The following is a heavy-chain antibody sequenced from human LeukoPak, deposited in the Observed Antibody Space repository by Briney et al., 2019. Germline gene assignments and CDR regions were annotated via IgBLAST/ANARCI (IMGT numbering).Heavy chain of an antibody. Sequence: PGGSLRLSCAASGFTFSSYWMSWVRQAPGKGLDWVANIKQDGSEKYYVDSVKGRFTISRDNAKNSLYLQMNSLRAEDTAVYYCARGYCTSTSCDFDDWGQGTLVTVSS. J-gene: IGHJ4*02. V-gene: IGHV3-7*01. CDR2: IKQDGSEK. D-gene: IGHD2-2*01. CDR3: ARGYCTSTSCDFDD. CDR1: GFTFSSYW.